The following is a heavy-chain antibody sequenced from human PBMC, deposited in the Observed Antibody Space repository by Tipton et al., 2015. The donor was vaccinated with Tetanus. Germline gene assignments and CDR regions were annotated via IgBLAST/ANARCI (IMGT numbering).Heavy chain of an antibody. J-gene: IGHJ4*02. CDR1: GFTFSSYA. CDR2: IYYSGST. V-gene: IGHV4-59*01. Sequence: LRLSCAASGFTFSSYAMHWVRQAPGKGLEWIGYIYYSGSTNYNPSLKSRVTISVDTSKNQFSLKLSSVTAADTAVYYCARGTDDYWGQGTLVTVSS. D-gene: IGHD2-2*01. CDR3: ARGTDDY.